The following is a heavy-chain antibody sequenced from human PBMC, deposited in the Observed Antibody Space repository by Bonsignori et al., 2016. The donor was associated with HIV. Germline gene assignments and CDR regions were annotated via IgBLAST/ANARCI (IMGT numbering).Heavy chain of an antibody. J-gene: IGHJ6*03. CDR1: GYALTGHY. D-gene: IGHD1-26*01. V-gene: IGHV1-2*02. CDR3: ARDGWELPTVYYYYMDV. Sequence: ASVKVSCKASGYALTGHYIHWVRQAPGQGLEWMGWINPNSGDTDYAQKFQGRVTMTRDTSISTAYMELSRLRSADTAVYYCARDGWELPTVYYYYMDVWGTGTTVTVSS. CDR2: INPNSGDT.